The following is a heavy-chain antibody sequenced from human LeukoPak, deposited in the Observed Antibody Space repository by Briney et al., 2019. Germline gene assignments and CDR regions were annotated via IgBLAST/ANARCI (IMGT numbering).Heavy chain of an antibody. V-gene: IGHV1-69*13. CDR3: ARDIRGWSRSHYYYYYGMDV. J-gene: IGHJ6*02. Sequence: GASVKVSCKASGGTFSSYAISWVRQARGKGLERMGGIIPIVGTANYAQKFQGRVTITADESTSTAYMELSSLRSEDTAVYYCARDIRGWSRSHYYYYYGMDVWGQGTTVTVSS. D-gene: IGHD6-19*01. CDR1: GGTFSSYA. CDR2: IIPIVGTA.